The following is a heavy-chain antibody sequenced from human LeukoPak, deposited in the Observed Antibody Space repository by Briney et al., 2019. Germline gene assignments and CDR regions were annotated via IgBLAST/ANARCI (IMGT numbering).Heavy chain of an antibody. CDR1: GYTFTSYY. V-gene: IGHV1-46*01. CDR2: INPSGGST. J-gene: IGHJ3*02. D-gene: IGHD3-9*01. Sequence: ASVKVSCKASGYTFTSYYMHWVRQAPGQGLEWMGIINPSGGSTSYAQKFQGRVTITADKSTSTAYMELSSLRSEDTAVYYCARALRGRLTDAFDIWGQGTMVTVSS. CDR3: ARALRGRLTDAFDI.